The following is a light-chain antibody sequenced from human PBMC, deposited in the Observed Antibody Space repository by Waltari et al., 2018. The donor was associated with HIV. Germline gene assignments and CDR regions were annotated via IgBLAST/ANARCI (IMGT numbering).Light chain of an antibody. Sequence: DIQITQPPSSLSASVGDRVTITCQASQAISNYLNWYQQKPGKAPKLLIYDASNLETGVPSRFSGSGSGTDFTFTISSLQPEDIATYYCQQYDNTLAYTFGQGTKLEIK. CDR1: QAISNY. CDR2: DAS. J-gene: IGKJ2*01. CDR3: QQYDNTLAYT. V-gene: IGKV1-33*01.